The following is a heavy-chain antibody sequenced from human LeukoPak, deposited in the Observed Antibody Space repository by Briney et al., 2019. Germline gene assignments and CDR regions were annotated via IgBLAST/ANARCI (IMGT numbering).Heavy chain of an antibody. Sequence: ASVKVSCKASVYTFIDYHIHWVRQAPGQRLEWMGIIKPSGDHTNYAQKFQDRVTMTRDTSASTVYMELSSLKSEDTAVYYCARVRDGYNDAYDIWGQGTMVTVTS. CDR1: VYTFIDYH. CDR2: IKPSGDHT. D-gene: IGHD5-24*01. CDR3: ARVRDGYNDAYDI. J-gene: IGHJ3*02. V-gene: IGHV1-46*01.